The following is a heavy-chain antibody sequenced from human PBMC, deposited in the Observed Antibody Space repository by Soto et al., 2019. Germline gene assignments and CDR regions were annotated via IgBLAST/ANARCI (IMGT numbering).Heavy chain of an antibody. CDR3: AREDFDWLPSGSGGAPYDI. D-gene: IGHD3-9*01. CDR1: GGSVSSGSYY. CDR2: IYYSGST. J-gene: IGHJ3*02. V-gene: IGHV4-61*01. Sequence: PSETLSLTCTVSGGSVSSGSYYWSWIRQPPGKGLEWIGYIYYSGSTNYNPSLKSRVTIAVDTSKNQFSLKLSSVTAADTAVYYCAREDFDWLPSGSGGAPYDIWGQGIMVTVSS.